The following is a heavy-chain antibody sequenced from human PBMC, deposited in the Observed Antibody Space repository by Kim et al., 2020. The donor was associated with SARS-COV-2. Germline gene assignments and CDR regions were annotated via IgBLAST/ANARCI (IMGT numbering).Heavy chain of an antibody. Sequence: APKLQGRVTMTTDTSTSTAYMELRSLRSDDTAVYYCARDLGSGWYDAFDIWGQGTMVTVSS. V-gene: IGHV1-18*01. J-gene: IGHJ3*02. D-gene: IGHD6-19*01. CDR3: ARDLGSGWYDAFDI.